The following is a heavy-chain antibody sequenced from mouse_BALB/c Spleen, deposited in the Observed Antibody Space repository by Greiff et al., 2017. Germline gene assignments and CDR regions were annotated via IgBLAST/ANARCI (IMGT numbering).Heavy chain of an antibody. CDR2: ISNGGGST. J-gene: IGHJ4*01. Sequence: EVHLVESGGGLVQPGGSLKLSCAASGFTFSSYTMSWVRQTPEKRLEWVAYISNGGGSTYYPDTVKGRFTISRDNAKNTLYLQMSSLKSEDTAMYYCARHTGYDYAMDYWGQGTSVTVSS. D-gene: IGHD2-2*01. V-gene: IGHV5-12-2*01. CDR1: GFTFSSYT. CDR3: ARHTGYDYAMDY.